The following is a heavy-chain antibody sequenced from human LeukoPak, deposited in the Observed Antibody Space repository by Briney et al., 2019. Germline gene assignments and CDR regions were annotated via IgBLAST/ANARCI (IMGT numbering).Heavy chain of an antibody. CDR3: ARESGGSYIRSDAFDI. D-gene: IGHD1-26*01. CDR1: GGSISSYY. V-gene: IGHV4-4*09. CDR2: IYTSGST. Sequence: SETLSLTCTVSGGSISSYYWSWIRQPPGKGLEWIGYIYTSGSTNYNPSLKSRVTISVDTSKNQFSLKLSSVTAADTAVYYCARESGGSYIRSDAFDIWGQGTMVTVSS. J-gene: IGHJ3*02.